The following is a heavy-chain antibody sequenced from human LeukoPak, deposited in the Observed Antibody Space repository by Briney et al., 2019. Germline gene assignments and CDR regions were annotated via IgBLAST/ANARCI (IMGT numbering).Heavy chain of an antibody. D-gene: IGHD5-12*01. CDR1: GYTFTSYY. Sequence: ASVKVSCKASGYTFTSYYMHWVRQAPGQGLEGMGIINPSGGNTNYAQKLQGRVTMTTDTSTSTAYMELRSLRSDDTAVYYCATHPLDIVATISFDYWGQGTLVTVSS. V-gene: IGHV1-46*01. CDR2: INPSGGNT. J-gene: IGHJ4*02. CDR3: ATHPLDIVATISFDY.